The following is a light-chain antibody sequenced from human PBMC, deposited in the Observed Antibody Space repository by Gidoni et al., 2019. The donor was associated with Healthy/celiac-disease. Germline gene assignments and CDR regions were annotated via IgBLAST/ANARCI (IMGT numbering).Light chain of an antibody. CDR3: QKYNSAPLA. CDR2: AAS. CDR1: QGISNY. Sequence: DIQMTQSPSSLSASVGDRVTITCRASQGISNYLAWYQQKPGEVPKLLIYAASTLQSGVPSRFSGRGSGKDFTLTSSSLQPEDVATYYCQKYNSAPLAFGPGTKVDIK. J-gene: IGKJ3*01. V-gene: IGKV1-27*01.